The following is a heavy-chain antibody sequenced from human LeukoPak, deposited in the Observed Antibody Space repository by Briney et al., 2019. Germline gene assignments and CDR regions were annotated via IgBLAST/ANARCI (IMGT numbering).Heavy chain of an antibody. CDR1: GYTFTGYY. D-gene: IGHD6-19*01. CDR2: INPNSGGT. CDR3: ARARYSSGWWVY. Sequence: ASVKVSCKASGYTFTGYYMHWVRQAPGQGLEWMGWINPNSGGTNYAQKFQGRVTMTRDTSISTAYMELRSLRSDDTAVYYCARARYSSGWWVYWGQGTLVTVSS. J-gene: IGHJ4*02. V-gene: IGHV1-2*02.